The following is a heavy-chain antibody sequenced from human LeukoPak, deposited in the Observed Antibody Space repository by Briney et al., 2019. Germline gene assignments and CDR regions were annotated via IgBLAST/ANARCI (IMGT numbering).Heavy chain of an antibody. CDR3: STLLSSNYLDH. V-gene: IGHV1-24*01. J-gene: IGHJ4*02. CDR1: GYTLTDLS. D-gene: IGHD2/OR15-2a*01. Sequence: ASVKVSCKVSGYTLTDLSMHWVRQAPGKGLEWMGGFDPEDGERMFAEKFQGRVIMTEDTSTDTAYMELSSLTSEDTAVYYCSTLLSSNYLDHWGQGTLVTVAS. CDR2: FDPEDGER.